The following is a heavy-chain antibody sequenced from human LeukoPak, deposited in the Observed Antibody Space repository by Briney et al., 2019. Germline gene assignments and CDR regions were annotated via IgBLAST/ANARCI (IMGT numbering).Heavy chain of an antibody. D-gene: IGHD3-22*01. V-gene: IGHV3-7*01. Sequence: QPGGSLRLSCAASGFTFSTYWMSWVRQAPGKGLEWVANIKEDGSEKYYGDSVKGRFTISRDNAKNSLYLQMNSLKAEDTAVYYCARDSSGYQWGQGTLVTVSS. CDR1: GFTFSTYW. CDR2: IKEDGSEK. CDR3: ARDSSGYQ. J-gene: IGHJ4*02.